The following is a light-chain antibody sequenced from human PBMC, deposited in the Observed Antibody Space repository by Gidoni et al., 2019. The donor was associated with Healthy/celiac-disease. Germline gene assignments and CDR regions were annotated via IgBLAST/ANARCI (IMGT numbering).Light chain of an antibody. CDR2: AAS. CDR3: QQSYSTPLT. CDR1: QSISSY. Sequence: EMQMTQSPSSLSACLGDRVTSSCRASQSISSYLHWYQQKPGKAPTLLIYAASSWESGVPSRFSGSGSGTDFTLTISSLQPEDFATYYCQQSYSTPLTFGGXTKVEIK. J-gene: IGKJ4*01. V-gene: IGKV1-39*01.